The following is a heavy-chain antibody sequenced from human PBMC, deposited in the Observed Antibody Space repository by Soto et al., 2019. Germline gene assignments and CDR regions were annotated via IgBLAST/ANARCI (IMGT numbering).Heavy chain of an antibody. CDR2: MNSNSGNT. Sequence: QVQLVQSGAEVKKPGASVKVSCKASGYTFTSYDINWVRQATGQGLEWMGWMNSNSGNTGYVQKFQGRVTMTRNSSISTAYMELSSLRSEDTAVYFCASERRGMDVWGQGTTVTVSS. CDR1: GYTFTSYD. CDR3: ASERRGMDV. V-gene: IGHV1-8*01. J-gene: IGHJ6*01.